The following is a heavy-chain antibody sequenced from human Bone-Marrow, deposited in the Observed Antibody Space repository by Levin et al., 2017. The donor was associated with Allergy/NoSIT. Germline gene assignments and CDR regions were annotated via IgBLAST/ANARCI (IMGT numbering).Heavy chain of an antibody. CDR2: IYYSGST. CDR1: GGSISSYY. V-gene: IGHV4-59*01. CDR3: ARGGSSWQTKINWFDP. D-gene: IGHD6-13*01. J-gene: IGHJ5*02. Sequence: SETLSLTCTVSGGSISSYYWSWIRQPPGKGLEWIGYIYYSGSTNYNPSLKSRVTISVDTSKNQFSLKLSSVTAADTAVYYCARGGSSWQTKINWFDPWGQGTLVTVSS.